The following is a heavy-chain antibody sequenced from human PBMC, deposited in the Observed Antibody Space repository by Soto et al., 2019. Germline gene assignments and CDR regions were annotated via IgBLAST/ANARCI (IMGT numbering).Heavy chain of an antibody. CDR1: GFTFNYYP. CDR2: VSFDGSNK. V-gene: IGHV3-30-3*01. J-gene: IGHJ6*03. D-gene: IGHD6-19*01. CDR3: ARLPGPLVAVLYIYPLDGREAMSDVDV. Sequence: QMQLVESGGGVVQPGGSLRLSCAASGFTFNYYPMHWVRQAPGKGLEWVAVVSFDGSNKYYADSVKGRFTISKDNSKNTLYLQMTSLRREDTAVYYCARLPGPLVAVLYIYPLDGREAMSDVDVWGKGTTVTVSS.